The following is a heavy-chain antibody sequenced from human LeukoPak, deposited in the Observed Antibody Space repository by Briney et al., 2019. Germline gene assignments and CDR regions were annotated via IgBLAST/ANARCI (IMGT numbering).Heavy chain of an antibody. CDR1: GGSISSSTYY. D-gene: IGHD2-15*01. Sequence: SETLSLTCTVSGGSISSSTYYWGWIRQLPGKGLEWIGSIYYSGYTYHNPSLESRVTISADTSKNQFSLKLTSVTAADTAVYYCATSGPGYYYGMDVWGQGTTVTVSS. CDR3: ATSGPGYYYGMDV. V-gene: IGHV4-39*01. J-gene: IGHJ6*02. CDR2: IYYSGYT.